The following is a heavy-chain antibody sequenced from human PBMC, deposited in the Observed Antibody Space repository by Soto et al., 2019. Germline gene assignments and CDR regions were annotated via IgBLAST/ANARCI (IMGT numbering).Heavy chain of an antibody. Sequence: GASVKVSCKASGYTFTGYYMHWVRQAPGQGLEWMGWINPNSGGTNYAQKFQGWVTMTRDTSISTAYMELSRLRSDDTAEYYCARGNCSSTSCVFNIWGQGTMVTVSS. CDR1: GYTFTGYY. V-gene: IGHV1-2*04. CDR2: INPNSGGT. J-gene: IGHJ3*02. D-gene: IGHD2-2*01. CDR3: ARGNCSSTSCVFNI.